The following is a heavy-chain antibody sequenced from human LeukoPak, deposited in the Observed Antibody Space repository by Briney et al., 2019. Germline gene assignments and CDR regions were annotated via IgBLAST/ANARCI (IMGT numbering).Heavy chain of an antibody. CDR3: ARADDFWDFDY. V-gene: IGHV3-48*04. D-gene: IGHD3-3*01. CDR1: GFTFSSYS. Sequence: GGSLRLSCAASGFTFSSYSMNWVRQAPGKGLEGVSYISSSSSTIYYADSVKGRFTISRDSAKNSLYLQMNSLRAEDTAVYYCARADDFWDFDYWGQGTLVTVSS. J-gene: IGHJ4*02. CDR2: ISSSSSTI.